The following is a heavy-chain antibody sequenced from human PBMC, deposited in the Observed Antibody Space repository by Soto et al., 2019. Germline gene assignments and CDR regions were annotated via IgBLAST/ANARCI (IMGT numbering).Heavy chain of an antibody. CDR3: ARRVSDYALGDSFDY. J-gene: IGHJ4*02. D-gene: IGHD4-17*01. CDR1: GGSISSSSYY. CDR2: MHYGGNT. V-gene: IGHV4-39*01. Sequence: QLQLQESGPGLVKPSETLSLTCIVSGGSISSSSYYWGWIRQPPGKGLEWIGDMHYGGNTHFNPSLKRRAITFVDTSKNQFSLKLRSVTAADTAVYYCARRVSDYALGDSFDYWGQGTLVTVSS.